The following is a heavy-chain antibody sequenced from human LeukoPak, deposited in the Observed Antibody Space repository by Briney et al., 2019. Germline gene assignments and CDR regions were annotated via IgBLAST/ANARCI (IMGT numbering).Heavy chain of an antibody. Sequence: KTSETLSLTCAVYGGSFSGYYWSWIRQPPGKGLEWIGEINHSGSTNYNPSLKSRVTISVDTSKNQFSLKLSSVTAADTAVYYCARAPPYYYDSSGYYYGGWFDPWGQGTLVTVSS. CDR2: INHSGST. CDR1: GGSFSGYY. CDR3: ARAPPYYYDSSGYYYGGWFDP. J-gene: IGHJ5*02. D-gene: IGHD3-22*01. V-gene: IGHV4-34*01.